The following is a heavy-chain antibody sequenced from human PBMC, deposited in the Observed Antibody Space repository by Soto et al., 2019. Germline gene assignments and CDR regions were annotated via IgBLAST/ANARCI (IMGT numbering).Heavy chain of an antibody. CDR2: IQGGGSI. J-gene: IGHJ4*02. V-gene: IGHV3-66*01. Sequence: EVLLVESGGGFVQPGGSLRLSCAGSGFTVSNNYMTWVRQAPGKGLEWVSVIQGGGSISYADSVRDRFTISRNSSKNTVVLQMSSLRPEDTDVYFCARGEGSGSNALGDWGQGTLVTVSS. D-gene: IGHD3-10*01. CDR1: GFTVSNNY. CDR3: ARGEGSGSNALGD.